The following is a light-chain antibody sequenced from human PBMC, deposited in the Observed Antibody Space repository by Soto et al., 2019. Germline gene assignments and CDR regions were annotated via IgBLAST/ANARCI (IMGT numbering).Light chain of an antibody. CDR1: QRVSSNY. J-gene: IGKJ1*01. Sequence: VLTQSPGTLSLSPGESATLSCRASQRVSSNYLAWHQQKRGQAPRLLVYGASTRATGIQDRFSGSGSGTEFTLTIRRLEPEDFAVYYCKQYGSSGTCGQGTKVDIK. V-gene: IGKV3-20*01. CDR2: GAS. CDR3: KQYGSSGT.